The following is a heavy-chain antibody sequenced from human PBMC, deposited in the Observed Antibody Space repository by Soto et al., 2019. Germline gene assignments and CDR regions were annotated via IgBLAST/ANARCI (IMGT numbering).Heavy chain of an antibody. CDR1: GFTFSGSA. J-gene: IGHJ4*02. D-gene: IGHD4-17*01. V-gene: IGHV3-73*01. CDR2: IRSKANSYAT. Sequence: GGSLRLSCAASGFTFSGSAMHWVRQASGKGLEWVGRIRSKANSYATAYAASVKGRFTISRDDSKNTAYLQMNSLKTEDTAVYYCTRQYYGDYYPKDFDYWGQGTLVTVSS. CDR3: TRQYYGDYYPKDFDY.